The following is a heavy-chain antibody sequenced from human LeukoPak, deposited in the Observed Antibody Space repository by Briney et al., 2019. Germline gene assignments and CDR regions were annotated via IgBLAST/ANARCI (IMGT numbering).Heavy chain of an antibody. D-gene: IGHD5-12*01. J-gene: IGHJ6*03. CDR1: GGTFSSYT. V-gene: IGHV1-69*02. Sequence: SVKVSCKASGGTFSSYTISWVRQAPGQGLEWMGRIIPILGIANYAQKFQGRVTITTDESTSTAYMELSSLRFEDTAVYYCARTLVVATMLHYMDVWGKGTTVTVSS. CDR2: IIPILGIA. CDR3: ARTLVVATMLHYMDV.